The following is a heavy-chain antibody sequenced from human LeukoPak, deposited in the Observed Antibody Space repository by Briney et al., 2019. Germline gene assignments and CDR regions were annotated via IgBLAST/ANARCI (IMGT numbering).Heavy chain of an antibody. CDR3: ARGRYYDSSGYNYFDY. CDR2: ISSSSSYI. J-gene: IGHJ4*02. CDR1: GFTFSSYS. Sequence: PGGSLRLSCAASGFTFSSYSMNWVRQAPGKGLEWVSSISSSSSYIYYADSVKGRFTISRDNAKNSLYLQMNCLRAEDTAVYYCARGRYYDSSGYNYFDYWGQGTLVTVSS. V-gene: IGHV3-21*01. D-gene: IGHD3-22*01.